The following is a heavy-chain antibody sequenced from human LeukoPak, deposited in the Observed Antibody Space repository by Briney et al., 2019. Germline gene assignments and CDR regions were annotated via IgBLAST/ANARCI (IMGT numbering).Heavy chain of an antibody. J-gene: IGHJ6*03. V-gene: IGHV4-39*07. CDR1: GGSISSSSYY. D-gene: IGHD3-10*01. CDR2: IYYSGST. Sequence: SETLSLTCTVSGGSISSSSYYWGWIRQPPGKGLEWIGSIYYSGSTYYNPSLKSRVTISVDTSKNQFSLKLSSVTAADTAVYYCARDPDRFGSGSNHYYYYYMDVWGKGTTVTISS. CDR3: ARDPDRFGSGSNHYYYYYMDV.